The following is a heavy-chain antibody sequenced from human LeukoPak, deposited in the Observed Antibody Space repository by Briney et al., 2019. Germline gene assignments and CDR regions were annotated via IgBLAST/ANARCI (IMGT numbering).Heavy chain of an antibody. Sequence: SGPTLVNPTETLTLTCTVSGFSLSNARMGVSWIRQPPGKALEWLAHIFSNDEKSYSTSLKSRLTISKDTSKSQVVLTMTNVDPVDTATYYCARILGIDDYGYEGGFYPWGQGTLVTVSS. J-gene: IGHJ5*02. CDR2: IFSNDEK. D-gene: IGHD4-17*01. V-gene: IGHV2-26*01. CDR1: GFSLSNARMG. CDR3: ARILGIDDYGYEGGFYP.